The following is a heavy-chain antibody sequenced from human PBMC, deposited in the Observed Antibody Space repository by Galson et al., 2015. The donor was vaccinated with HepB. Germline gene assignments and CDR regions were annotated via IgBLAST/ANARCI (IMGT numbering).Heavy chain of an antibody. CDR2: INAGNGNT. Sequence: SVKVSCKASGYTFTSYAMHWVRQAPGQRLEWMGWINAGNGNTKYSQKFQGRVTITRDTSASTAYMELSSLRSEDTAVYYCARDPNTYYDFWSGYGMDVWGQGTTVTVSS. J-gene: IGHJ6*02. CDR3: ARDPNTYYDFWSGYGMDV. CDR1: GYTFTSYA. D-gene: IGHD3-3*01. V-gene: IGHV1-3*01.